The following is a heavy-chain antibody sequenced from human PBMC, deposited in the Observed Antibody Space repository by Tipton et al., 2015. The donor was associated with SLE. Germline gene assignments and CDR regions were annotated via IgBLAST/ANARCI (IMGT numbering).Heavy chain of an antibody. V-gene: IGHV4-34*01. J-gene: IGHJ6*03. CDR1: GGSFSDHY. Sequence: TLSLTCAVYGGSFSDHYWSWIRQSPGKGLEWIGEIYQSGSTNYNPSLKSRVTISVDTSKNQFSLKLSSVTAADTAVYYCARDRGREYSSSTGYMDVWGKGTTVTVSS. CDR2: IYQSGST. D-gene: IGHD6-6*01. CDR3: ARDRGREYSSSTGYMDV.